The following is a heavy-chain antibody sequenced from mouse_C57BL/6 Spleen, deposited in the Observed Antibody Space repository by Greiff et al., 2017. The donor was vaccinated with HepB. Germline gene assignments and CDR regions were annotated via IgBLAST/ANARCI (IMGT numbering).Heavy chain of an antibody. J-gene: IGHJ2*01. V-gene: IGHV1-82*01. Sequence: QVQLQQSGPELVKPGASVKISCKASGYAFSSSWMNWVKQRPGKGLEWIGRIYPGDGDTNYNGKFKGKATLTADKSSSTAYMQLSSLTSEDSAVYFCARGRDGYYFDYWGQGTTLTVSS. CDR3: ARGRDGYYFDY. D-gene: IGHD2-3*01. CDR1: GYAFSSSW. CDR2: IYPGDGDT.